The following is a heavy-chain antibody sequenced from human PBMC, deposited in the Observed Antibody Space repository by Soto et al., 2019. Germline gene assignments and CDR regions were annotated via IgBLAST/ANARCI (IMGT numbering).Heavy chain of an antibody. J-gene: IGHJ4*02. CDR3: AKEWVLSGSYYISSAYYFDY. D-gene: IGHD1-26*01. V-gene: IGHV3-30*02. Sequence: DSVKGRVTISRDNYKNTLYLQMDSLRAEDTSVYYCAKEWVLSGSYYISSAYYFDYWGQGTLVTVSS.